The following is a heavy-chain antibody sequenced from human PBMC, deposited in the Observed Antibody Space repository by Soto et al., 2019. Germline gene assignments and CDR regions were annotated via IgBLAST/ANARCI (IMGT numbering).Heavy chain of an antibody. Sequence: QGQLVQSGAEVKKPGSSVKVSCKASGGTFSSYAISWVRQAPGQGLEWMGGIIPIFGTANYAQKFQGRVTITADKSTSTASMELSSLRSEDTAVYYCARALDFWSGYFTDYYYGMDVWGQGTTVTVSS. CDR2: IIPIFGTA. V-gene: IGHV1-69*06. CDR3: ARALDFWSGYFTDYYYGMDV. J-gene: IGHJ6*02. CDR1: GGTFSSYA. D-gene: IGHD3-3*01.